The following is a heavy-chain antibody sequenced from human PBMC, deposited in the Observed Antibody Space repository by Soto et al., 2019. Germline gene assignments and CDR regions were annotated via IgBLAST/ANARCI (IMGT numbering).Heavy chain of an antibody. D-gene: IGHD5-12*01. CDR3: ARSGGYSGYESGYFDY. CDR1: GGTFSSYA. Sequence: QVQLVQSGAEVKKPGSSVKVSCKASGGTFSSYAISWVRQAPGQGLEWMGGIIPIFGTANYAQKFQGRVSITADDSTSTAYMELGSLRSEDTAVYYCARSGGYSGYESGYFDYWGQGTLVTVSS. J-gene: IGHJ4*02. V-gene: IGHV1-69*01. CDR2: IIPIFGTA.